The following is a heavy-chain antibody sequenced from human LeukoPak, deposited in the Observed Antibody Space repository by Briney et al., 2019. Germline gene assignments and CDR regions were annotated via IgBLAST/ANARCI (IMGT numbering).Heavy chain of an antibody. J-gene: IGHJ5*02. Sequence: PSETLSLTCTVSGGSISSGGYYWSWIRQHPGKGLEWIGYIYYSGSTYYNPPLKSRVTISVDTSKSQFSLKLSSVTAADTAVYYCARYCSSTSCLSNWFDPWGQGTLVTASS. CDR3: ARYCSSTSCLSNWFDP. D-gene: IGHD2-2*01. CDR1: GGSISSGGYY. V-gene: IGHV4-31*03. CDR2: IYYSGST.